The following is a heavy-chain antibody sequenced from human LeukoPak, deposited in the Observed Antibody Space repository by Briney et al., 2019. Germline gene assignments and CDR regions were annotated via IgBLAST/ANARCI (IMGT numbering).Heavy chain of an antibody. D-gene: IGHD3-22*01. V-gene: IGHV3-21*01. CDR3: ARAYDITSSFDY. J-gene: IGHJ4*02. Sequence: GGSLRPSCAASGFSFSTYTMNWVRQAPGKGLEWVSSISPGSTYTHYTDSVKGRFTISRDNARNSLFLQMNSLRAEDTAIYYCARAYDITSSFDYWGQGTLVTVSS. CDR2: ISPGSTYT. CDR1: GFSFSTYT.